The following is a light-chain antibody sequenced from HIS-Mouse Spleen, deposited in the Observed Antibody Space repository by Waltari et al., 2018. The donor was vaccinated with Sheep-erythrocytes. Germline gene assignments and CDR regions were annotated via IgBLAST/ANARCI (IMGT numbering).Light chain of an antibody. CDR1: QDISNY. V-gene: IGKV1-33*01. CDR3: QQYDNLPLT. Sequence: DIQMTQSSSSLSASVGDRDTITCQASQDISNYLNWYQQKPGKAPKLLIYDASNLETGVPSRFSGSGSGTDFTFTISSLQPEDIATYYCQQYDNLPLTFGGGTKVEIK. CDR2: DAS. J-gene: IGKJ4*01.